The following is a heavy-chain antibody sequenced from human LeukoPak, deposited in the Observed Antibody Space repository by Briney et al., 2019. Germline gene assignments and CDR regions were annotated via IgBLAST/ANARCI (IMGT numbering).Heavy chain of an antibody. J-gene: IGHJ6*04. Sequence: GGSLRLSCAASGFTFSSYEMNWVRQAPGKGLEWVSYISSSGSTIYYADSVKGRFAISRDNVKNSLYLQMNSLRAEDTAVYYCAELGITMIGGVWGKGTTVTISS. CDR1: GFTFSSYE. D-gene: IGHD3-10*02. CDR2: ISSSGSTI. CDR3: AELGITMIGGV. V-gene: IGHV3-48*03.